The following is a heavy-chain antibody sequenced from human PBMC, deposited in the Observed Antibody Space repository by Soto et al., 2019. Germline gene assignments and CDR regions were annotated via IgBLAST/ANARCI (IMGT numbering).Heavy chain of an antibody. CDR1: GGTFSSYA. V-gene: IGHV1-69*13. CDR2: IIPIFGTA. D-gene: IGHD6-13*01. J-gene: IGHJ3*02. Sequence: ASVKVSCKASGGTFSSYAISWVRQAPGQGLEWMGGIIPIFGTANYAQKFQGRVTITADESTSTAYIELSSLRSEDTAVYYCAMDWNSSPMGAFDIWGQGTMVTVS. CDR3: AMDWNSSPMGAFDI.